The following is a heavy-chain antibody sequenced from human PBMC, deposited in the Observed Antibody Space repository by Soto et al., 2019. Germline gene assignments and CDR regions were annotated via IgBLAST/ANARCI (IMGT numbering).Heavy chain of an antibody. CDR1: GFTFSTYG. D-gene: IGHD2-2*01. J-gene: IGHJ6*02. CDR2: IWYDGSNK. CDR3: AGEFLSGEPAAIAYYYSGMDV. V-gene: IGHV3-33*01. Sequence: QVQLVESGGGVVQPGRSLRLSCAASGFTFSTYGMHWVRQAPGKGLEWVAVIWYDGSNKYYVDSVKGRFSISRDNSKNTLYLQMNSLRAEDTAVYFGAGEFLSGEPAAIAYYYSGMDVWGQGTTVTVSS.